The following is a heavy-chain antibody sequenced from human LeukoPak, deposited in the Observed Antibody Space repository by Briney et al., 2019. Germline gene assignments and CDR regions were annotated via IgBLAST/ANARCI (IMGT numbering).Heavy chain of an antibody. J-gene: IGHJ4*02. CDR3: ARAGVGAIYYFDY. V-gene: IGHV3-21*01. D-gene: IGHD1-26*01. Sequence: PGGSLRLSCAASGFTFSSYSMNWVRQAPGKGLEWVSSISSNSSYIYYADSVKGRFTISRDNAKNSLYLQMNSLRVEDTAVYYCARAGVGAIYYFDYWGQGTLVTVSS. CDR2: ISSNSSYI. CDR1: GFTFSSYS.